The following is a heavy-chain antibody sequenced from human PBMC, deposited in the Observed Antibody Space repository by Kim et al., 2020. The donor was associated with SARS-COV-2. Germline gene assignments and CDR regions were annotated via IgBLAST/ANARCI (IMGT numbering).Heavy chain of an antibody. J-gene: IGHJ4*02. V-gene: IGHV3-11*01. CDR1: GFTFSDYY. D-gene: IGHD6-13*01. CDR2: ISNSGSTM. Sequence: GGSLRLSCVASGFTFSDYYVNWIRQAPGKGLEWVSYISNSGSTMYYADSVKGRFTISRDNAKNSLYLQMNSLRAEDTAVYYCARVSWDSSSWALDYWGQG. CDR3: ARVSWDSSSWALDY.